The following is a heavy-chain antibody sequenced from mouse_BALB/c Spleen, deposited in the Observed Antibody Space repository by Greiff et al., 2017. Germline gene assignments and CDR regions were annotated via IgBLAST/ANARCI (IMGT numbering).Heavy chain of an antibody. D-gene: IGHD2-3*01. J-gene: IGHJ3*01. Sequence: VQLQQSGPELMKPGASVTISCKASGYSFTSYYMHWVKQSHGKSLEWIGYIDPFNGGTSYNQKFKGKATLTVDKSSSTAYMHLSSLTSEDSAVYYCAREGNWDGYLGFAYGGQGTLVTVSA. CDR1: GYSFTSYY. CDR3: AREGNWDGYLGFAY. CDR2: IDPFNGGT. V-gene: IGHV1S135*01.